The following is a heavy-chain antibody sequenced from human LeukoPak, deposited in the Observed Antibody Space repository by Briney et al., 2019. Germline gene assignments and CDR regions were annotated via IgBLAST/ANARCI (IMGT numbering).Heavy chain of an antibody. D-gene: IGHD6-6*01. Sequence: GASVKVSCKASGGTFSSYAISWVRQAPGQGLEWMGGIIPSFGTANYAQKFQGRVTITTDESTGTAYMELSSLRSEDTAVYYCRYSSSSYDAFDIWGQGTMVTVSS. J-gene: IGHJ3*02. V-gene: IGHV1-69*05. CDR2: IIPSFGTA. CDR3: RYSSSSYDAFDI. CDR1: GGTFSSYA.